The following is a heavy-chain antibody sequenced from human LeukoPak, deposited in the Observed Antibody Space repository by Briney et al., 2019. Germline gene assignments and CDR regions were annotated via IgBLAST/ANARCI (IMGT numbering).Heavy chain of an antibody. J-gene: IGHJ4*02. CDR1: GFIFSSYG. V-gene: IGHV3-33*01. D-gene: IGHD2/OR15-2a*01. CDR3: ARSTYFGDY. Sequence: GRSLRLSCAASGFIFSSYGMHWVRQAPGKGLEWVAVIWFDGSNKYYADSVKGRFTTSRDNSKNMLYLQMNSLRAEDTAVFYCARSTYFGDYWGQGILVTVSS. CDR2: IWFDGSNK.